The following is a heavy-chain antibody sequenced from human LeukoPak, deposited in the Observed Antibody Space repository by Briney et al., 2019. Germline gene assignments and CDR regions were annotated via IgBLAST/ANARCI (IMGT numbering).Heavy chain of an antibody. V-gene: IGHV3-11*01. J-gene: IGHJ4*02. CDR2: ISSSGSTI. CDR3: VRASSYYYDSSGYYSY. D-gene: IGHD3-22*01. CDR1: GFTFSDYY. Sequence: GGSLRLSCAASGFTFSDYYMSWIRQAPGKGLEWVSYISSSGSTIYYADSVKGRFTISRDNAKNSLYLQMNSLRAEDTAVYYCVRASSYYYDSSGYYSYWGQGTLVTVSS.